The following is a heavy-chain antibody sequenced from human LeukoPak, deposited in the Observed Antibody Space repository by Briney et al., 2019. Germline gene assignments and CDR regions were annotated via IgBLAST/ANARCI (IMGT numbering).Heavy chain of an antibody. V-gene: IGHV4-38-2*02. CDR1: GYSISSGYY. CDR2: IYRSGST. CDR3: ARESPYYDSSGYDH. J-gene: IGHJ4*02. D-gene: IGHD3-22*01. Sequence: SETLSLTCAVSGYSISSGYYWGWVRQPPGKGLEWIGSIYRSGSTYYNPSLKSRVTISVDTSKNQFSLKLSSVTAADTAVYYCARESPYYDSSGYDHWGQGTLVTVSS.